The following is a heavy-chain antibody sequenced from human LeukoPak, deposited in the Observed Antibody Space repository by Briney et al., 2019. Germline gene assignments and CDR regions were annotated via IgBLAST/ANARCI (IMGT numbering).Heavy chain of an antibody. J-gene: IGHJ4*02. CDR1: GFIFSGYE. D-gene: IGHD5-18*01. CDR2: IGTGGGAK. V-gene: IGHV3-48*03. CDR3: ARDGPAYSFDY. Sequence: GGSLRLSCAASGFIFSGYEMNWVRQAPGKGLEWVSSIGTGGGAKYYADSVEGRFTISRDNARNSLYLQMDSLRPEDTAVYHCARDGPAYSFDYWGQGTLVTVSS.